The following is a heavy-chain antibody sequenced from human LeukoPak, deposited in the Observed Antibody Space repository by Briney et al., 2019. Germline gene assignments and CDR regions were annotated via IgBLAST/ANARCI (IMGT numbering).Heavy chain of an antibody. D-gene: IGHD3-10*01. Sequence: GGSLRLSCAASGFTFKNYAMNWVRQAPGKGLEWVSAISGSGGNTYYADSVKGRFTISRDNSKNTLYLQMNSLRAEDTALYYCAKPPYGSGTNYFDYWGQGTLVTVSS. CDR1: GFTFKNYA. J-gene: IGHJ4*02. CDR3: AKPPYGSGTNYFDY. V-gene: IGHV3-23*01. CDR2: ISGSGGNT.